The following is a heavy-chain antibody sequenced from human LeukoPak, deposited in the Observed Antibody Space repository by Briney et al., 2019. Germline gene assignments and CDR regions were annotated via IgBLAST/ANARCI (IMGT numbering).Heavy chain of an antibody. CDR2: MNPNSGNT. D-gene: IGHD1-14*01. CDR3: ARVTHYYYGMDV. CDR1: GYSFTSYD. V-gene: IGHV1-8*01. J-gene: IGHJ6*02. Sequence: GASVKVSCKASGYSFTSYDINWVRQATGQGIEWMGWMNPNSGNTGCAQKFQGRVTMTRNNSITTAYMELSSLSSEDTAVYYCARVTHYYYGMDVWGQGTTVIVSS.